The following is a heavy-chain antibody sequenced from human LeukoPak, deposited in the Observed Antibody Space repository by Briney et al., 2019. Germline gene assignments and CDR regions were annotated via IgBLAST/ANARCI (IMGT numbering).Heavy chain of an antibody. CDR2: IYIDGTT. CDR1: GFTVSSTY. V-gene: IGHV3-66*01. CDR3: ARARSYYYYDSSGYSDAFDI. D-gene: IGHD3-22*01. Sequence: GGSLRLSCAASGFTVSSTYMTWVRQAPGKGLEWVSIIYIDGTTYYADSVKGRFTISRDNAKNSLYLQMNSLRAEDTAVYYCARARSYYYYDSSGYSDAFDIWGQGTMVTVSS. J-gene: IGHJ3*02.